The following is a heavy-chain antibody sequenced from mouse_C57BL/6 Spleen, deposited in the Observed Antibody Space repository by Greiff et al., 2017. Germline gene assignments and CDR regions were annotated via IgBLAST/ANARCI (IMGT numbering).Heavy chain of an antibody. CDR2: IWRGGST. J-gene: IGHJ4*01. CDR1: GFSLTSYG. Sequence: VKLQQSGPGLVQPSQSLSITCTVSGFSLTSYGVHWVRQSPGKGLEWLGVIWRGGSTDYNAAFMSRLSITKDNSKSQVFFKMNSLQADDTAIYYCAKNLGPHYYAMDYWGQGTSVTVSS. CDR3: AKNLGPHYYAMDY. D-gene: IGHD4-1*01. V-gene: IGHV2-5*01.